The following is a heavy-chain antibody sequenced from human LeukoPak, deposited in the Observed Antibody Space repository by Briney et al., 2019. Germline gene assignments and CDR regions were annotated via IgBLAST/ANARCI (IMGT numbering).Heavy chain of an antibody. J-gene: IGHJ4*02. D-gene: IGHD1-26*01. CDR2: IYSGGST. V-gene: IGHV3-66*01. CDR1: GFTVSSNY. Sequence: QAGGSLRLSCAASGFTVSSNYMSWVRQAPGKGLEWVSVIYSGGSTYYADSVKGRFTISRDNSKNTVYLQMNSLKTEDTAVYYCAKPLSGSPYYFDFWGQGTLVTVSS. CDR3: AKPLSGSPYYFDF.